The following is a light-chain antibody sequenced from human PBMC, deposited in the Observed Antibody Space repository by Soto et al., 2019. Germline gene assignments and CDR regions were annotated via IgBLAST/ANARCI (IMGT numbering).Light chain of an antibody. CDR1: SSDVGGYNY. CDR3: SSYSGTNYHYV. V-gene: IGLV2-8*01. CDR2: EVS. J-gene: IGLJ1*01. Sequence: QSVLTQPPSASGSFGQSVTISCTGTSSDVGGYNYVSWYQQHPGKAPKLMIYEVSERPSGVPDRFSGSNSGNTASLTVSGLQADDEADYYCSSYSGTNYHYVFGTGTKLTVL.